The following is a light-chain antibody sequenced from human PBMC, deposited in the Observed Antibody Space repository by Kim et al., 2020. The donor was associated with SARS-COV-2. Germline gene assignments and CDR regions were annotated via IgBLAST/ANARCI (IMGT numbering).Light chain of an antibody. V-gene: IGKV3-20*01. J-gene: IGKJ1*01. CDR3: QQYGSSPRA. CDR2: GAS. Sequence: APGERATLSCRASQSVSSSYLACDQQKPGQAPRLLSYGASSRATGIPDRFSGSGSGTDFTLTISRLEPEDFAVYYCQQYGSSPRAFGQGTKVDIK. CDR1: QSVSSSY.